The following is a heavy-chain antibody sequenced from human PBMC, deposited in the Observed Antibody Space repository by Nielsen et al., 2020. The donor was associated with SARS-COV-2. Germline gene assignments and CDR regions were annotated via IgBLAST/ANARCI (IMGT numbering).Heavy chain of an antibody. CDR2: IYHSGST. CDR1: GGSISSSNW. CDR3: ARDTYNWNDGCGGYYYGMDV. Sequence: SETLSLTCAVSGGSISSSNWWSWVRQPPGKGLEWIGEIYHSGSTNYNPSLKSRVTISVDKSKNQFSLKLSSVTAADTAVYYCARDTYNWNDGCGGYYYGMDVWGQGTTVTVSS. D-gene: IGHD1-1*01. J-gene: IGHJ6*02. V-gene: IGHV4-4*02.